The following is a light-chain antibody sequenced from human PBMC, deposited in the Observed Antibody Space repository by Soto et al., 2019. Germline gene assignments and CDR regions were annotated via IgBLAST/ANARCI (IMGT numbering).Light chain of an antibody. V-gene: IGLV2-14*01. CDR1: SSDVGGYNY. Sequence: QSVLTQPASVSGSPGQSITISCTGTSSDVGGYNYVSWYQQHPGKAPKLMIYKVSNRPSGVSNRFSGSKSGNTASLTISGLQAEDEADYYCSSYTSSSIDYVFGPGTKLTVL. J-gene: IGLJ1*01. CDR2: KVS. CDR3: SSYTSSSIDYV.